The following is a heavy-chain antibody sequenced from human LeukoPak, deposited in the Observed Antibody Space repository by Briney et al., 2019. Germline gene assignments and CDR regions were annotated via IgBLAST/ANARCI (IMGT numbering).Heavy chain of an antibody. J-gene: IGHJ4*02. CDR1: GFTFSSYA. D-gene: IGHD1-7*01. CDR3: ARGRSRTTSFDY. CDR2: ISSSGSTT. V-gene: IGHV3-48*04. Sequence: GGSLRLSCAASGFTFSSYAMSWVRQAPGKGLEWVSYISSSGSTTYYADSVKGRFTISRDNAKNSLYLQMNSLRAEDTAVYYCARGRSRTTSFDYWGQGTLVTVSS.